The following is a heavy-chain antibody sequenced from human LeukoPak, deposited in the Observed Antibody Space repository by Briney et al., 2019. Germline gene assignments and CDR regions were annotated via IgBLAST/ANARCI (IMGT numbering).Heavy chain of an antibody. V-gene: IGHV3-21*01. D-gene: IGHD2-15*01. Sequence: GGSLRLSCAASGFTFSSYSMNWVRQAPGKGLEWVSSISSSSSYIYYADSVKGRFTMSRDNAKNSLYLQMNSLRAEDTAVYYCARDREPYCTGGSCYSTGDYWGQGTLVTVYS. CDR2: ISSSSSYI. J-gene: IGHJ4*02. CDR3: ARDREPYCTGGSCYSTGDY. CDR1: GFTFSSYS.